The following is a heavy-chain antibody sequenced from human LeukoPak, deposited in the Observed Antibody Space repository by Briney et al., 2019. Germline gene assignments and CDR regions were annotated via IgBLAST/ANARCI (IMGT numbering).Heavy chain of an antibody. CDR2: INLNSGGT. CDR3: ARDLLEQWLVRDYYYGMDV. Sequence: ASVKVSCKASGYTFTGCYMHWVRQAPGQGLEWMGWINLNSGGTNYAQKFQGRVTMTRDTSISTAYMELSRLRSDDTAVYYCARDLLEQWLVRDYYYGMDVWGQGTTLTVSS. D-gene: IGHD6-19*01. J-gene: IGHJ6*02. V-gene: IGHV1-2*02. CDR1: GYTFTGCY.